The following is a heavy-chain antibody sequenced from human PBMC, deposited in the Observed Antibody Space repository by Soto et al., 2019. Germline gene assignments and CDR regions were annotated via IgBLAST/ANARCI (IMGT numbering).Heavy chain of an antibody. CDR2: IWYDGSNK. V-gene: IGHV3-33*01. CDR1: GFTFSSYG. CDR3: ARERIAAAGITYYYYGMDV. Sequence: QVQLVESGGGVVQPGRSLRLSCAAYGFTFSSYGMHWVRQAPGKGLEWVAVIWYDGSNKYYADSVKGRFTISRDNSKNTLYLQMNSLRAEDTAVYYCARERIAAAGITYYYYGMDVWGQGTTVTVSS. D-gene: IGHD6-13*01. J-gene: IGHJ6*02.